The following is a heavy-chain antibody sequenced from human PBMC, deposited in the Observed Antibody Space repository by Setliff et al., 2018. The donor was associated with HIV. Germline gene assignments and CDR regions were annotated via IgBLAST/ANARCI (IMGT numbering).Heavy chain of an antibody. D-gene: IGHD2-15*01. V-gene: IGHV4-34*01. Sequence: SETLSLTCAVYGGSFSSYYWSWIRQPPGKGLEWIGEINHSGSTNYNPSLKSRLTISVDTSKNQVSLRLSSVTPADTAVYYCARHSCGTTACYGPDMWGPGTMVTVSS. CDR3: ARHSCGTTACYGPDM. CDR2: INHSGST. CDR1: GGSFSSYY. J-gene: IGHJ3*02.